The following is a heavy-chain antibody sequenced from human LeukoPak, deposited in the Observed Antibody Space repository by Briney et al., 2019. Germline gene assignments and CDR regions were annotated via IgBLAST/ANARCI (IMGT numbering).Heavy chain of an antibody. CDR2: INHSGST. CDR1: GGSFSGYY. V-gene: IGHV4-34*01. CDR3: ARDPGTETFDY. D-gene: IGHD3-10*01. J-gene: IGHJ4*02. Sequence: SETLSLTCAVYGGSFSGYYWSWIRPPPGKGLEWIGEINHSGSTNYNPTLKSRVTISVDTSKNQFSLKLSSVTAADTAVYYCARDPGTETFDYWGQGTLVTVSS.